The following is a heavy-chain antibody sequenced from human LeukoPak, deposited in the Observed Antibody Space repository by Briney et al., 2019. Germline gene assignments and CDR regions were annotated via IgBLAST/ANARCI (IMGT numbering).Heavy chain of an antibody. CDR1: GYSFTSYW. D-gene: IGHD3-3*01. CDR2: IYPGDSDT. J-gene: IGHJ6*02. Sequence: GEALKISCKGSGYSFTSYWIGWGRQMPGKGLEWMGIIYPGDSDTRYSPSFQGQVTISADKSISTAYLQWSSLKASDTAMYYCARLPYYDFWSGYYIRNYYYYGMDVWGQGTTVTVSS. CDR3: ARLPYYDFWSGYYIRNYYYYGMDV. V-gene: IGHV5-51*01.